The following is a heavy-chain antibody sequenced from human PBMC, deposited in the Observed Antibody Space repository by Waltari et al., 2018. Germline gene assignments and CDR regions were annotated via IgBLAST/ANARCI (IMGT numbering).Heavy chain of an antibody. CDR2: INATTGDS. D-gene: IGHD1-1*01. CDR1: GYTFTAYY. J-gene: IGHJ4*02. V-gene: IGHV1-2*02. CDR3: ARETLPGNKIIDY. Sequence: QVQLVQSGAEVKEPGASVKVSCKTSGYTFTAYYLHWVRQAPGQGLEWMAWINATTGDSKSAQTFQGRVTVTRDTSITTAYLELSGLRSDDTALYYCARETLPGNKIIDYWGQGTLVTVSS.